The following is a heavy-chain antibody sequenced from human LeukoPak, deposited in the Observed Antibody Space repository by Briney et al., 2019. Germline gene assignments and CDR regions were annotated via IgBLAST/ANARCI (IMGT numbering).Heavy chain of an antibody. D-gene: IGHD3-22*01. Sequence: GSLRLSCAASGFTVSSNYMSWVRQAPGKGLEWVSVIYSGGSTYYADSVKGRFTISRDNSKNTLYLQMNSLRAEDTAVYYCARGSSGYYSPIDYWGQGTLVTVSS. J-gene: IGHJ4*02. CDR2: IYSGGST. CDR3: ARGSSGYYSPIDY. V-gene: IGHV3-66*01. CDR1: GFTVSSNY.